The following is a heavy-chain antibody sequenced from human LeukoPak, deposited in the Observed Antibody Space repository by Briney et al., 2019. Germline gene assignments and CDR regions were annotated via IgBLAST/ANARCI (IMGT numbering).Heavy chain of an antibody. CDR2: INPNSGGT. Sequence: ASVKVSCKASGYTFTGYYMHWVQQAPGQGLEWMGWINPNSGGTNYAQKFQGRVTMTRDTSISTAYMELSRLRSDDTAVYYCARDRTYCSGGSCSPDAFDIWGQGTMVTVSS. V-gene: IGHV1-2*02. D-gene: IGHD2-15*01. CDR3: ARDRTYCSGGSCSPDAFDI. J-gene: IGHJ3*02. CDR1: GYTFTGYY.